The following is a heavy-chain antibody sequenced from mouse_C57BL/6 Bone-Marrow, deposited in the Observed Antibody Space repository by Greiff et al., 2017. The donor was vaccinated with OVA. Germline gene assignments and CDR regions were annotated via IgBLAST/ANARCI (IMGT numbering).Heavy chain of an antibody. Sequence: LEESGPELVKPGASVKISCKASGYTFTDYYINWVKQRPGQGLEWIGWIFPGSGSTYYNEKFKGKATLTVDKSSSTAYMLLSSLTSEDSAVYFCARDTTVPAWFAYWGQGTLVTVSA. V-gene: IGHV1-75*01. J-gene: IGHJ3*01. CDR2: IFPGSGST. CDR3: ARDTTVPAWFAY. D-gene: IGHD1-1*01. CDR1: GYTFTDYY.